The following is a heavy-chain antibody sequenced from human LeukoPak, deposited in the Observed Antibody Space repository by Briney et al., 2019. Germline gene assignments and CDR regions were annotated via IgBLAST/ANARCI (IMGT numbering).Heavy chain of an antibody. CDR1: GFTFSSYW. CDR2: IKQDGSEK. J-gene: IGHJ4*02. CDR3: ARDNVYKGWQGSFDY. V-gene: IGHV3-7*01. D-gene: IGHD1-14*01. Sequence: PGGSLRLSCAASGFTFSSYWMSWVRQAPGKGLEWGANIKQDGSEKYYVDSVKGRFTISRDNAKNSLYLQMNSLRAEDTAVYYCARDNVYKGWQGSFDYWGQGTLVTVSS.